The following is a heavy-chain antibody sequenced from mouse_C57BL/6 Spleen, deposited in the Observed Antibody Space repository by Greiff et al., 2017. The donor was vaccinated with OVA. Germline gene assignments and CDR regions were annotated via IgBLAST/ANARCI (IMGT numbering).Heavy chain of an antibody. CDR3: ARVQRYYCDY. V-gene: IGHV5-4*03. CDR2: ISDGGSYT. CDR1: GFTFSSYA. Sequence: EVMLVESGGGLVKPGGSLKLSCAASGFTFSSYAMSWVRQTPEKRLEWVATISDGGSYTYYPDNVKGRSTTSRDNAKNTLYLQMSRLKSEDTAMYYCARVQRYYCDYGGQGTTLTVSS. J-gene: IGHJ2*01. D-gene: IGHD1-1*01.